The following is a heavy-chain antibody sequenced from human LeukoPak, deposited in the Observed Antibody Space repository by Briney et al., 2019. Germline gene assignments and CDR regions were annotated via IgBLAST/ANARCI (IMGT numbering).Heavy chain of an antibody. CDR1: GGSFSSYS. J-gene: IGHJ6*04. CDR2: IYTRGNT. CDR3: ARDFPDV. V-gene: IGHV4-4*07. Sequence: SETLSLTCAVYGGSFSSYSWSWIRQPAGKGLEWIGRIYTRGNTNYNPSLKSRVTMSVDTSKNQFSLKLSSVTAADTAVYYCARDFPDVWGKGTTVTISS.